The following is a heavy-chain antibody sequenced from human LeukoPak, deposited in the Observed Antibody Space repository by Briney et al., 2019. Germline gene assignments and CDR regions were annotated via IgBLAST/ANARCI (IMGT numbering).Heavy chain of an antibody. J-gene: IGHJ4*02. V-gene: IGHV3-23*01. D-gene: IGHD6-13*01. CDR1: GFTFSSYA. CDR2: ISAGGGSNT. Sequence: PGGSLRLSCAASGFTFSSYAMYWVRRAPGKGLEWVSAISAGGGSNTYYADSVRGRFTISRDNSMNTLYLQMNSLRAEDTAVYYCAIRYGSTWNYFDYWGQGTLVTVS. CDR3: AIRYGSTWNYFDY.